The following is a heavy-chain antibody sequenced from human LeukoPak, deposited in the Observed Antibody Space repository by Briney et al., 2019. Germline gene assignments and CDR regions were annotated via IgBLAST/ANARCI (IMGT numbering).Heavy chain of an antibody. CDR2: INHSGST. CDR1: GGSFSGYY. V-gene: IGHV4-34*01. D-gene: IGHD5-18*01. Sequence: SETLSLTCAVYGGSFSGYYWSWIRQPPGKGLEWIGEINHSGSTNYNPSLKSRVTISVDMSKNQFSLKLSSVTAADTAVYYCARGKTRRGYSYGYGGPFDYWGQGTLVTVSS. J-gene: IGHJ4*02. CDR3: ARGKTRRGYSYGYGGPFDY.